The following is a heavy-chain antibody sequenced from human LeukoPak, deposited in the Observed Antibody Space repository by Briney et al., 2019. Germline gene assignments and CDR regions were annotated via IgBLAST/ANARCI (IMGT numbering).Heavy chain of an antibody. Sequence: PGGSLRLSCAASGFTFDDYGMSWVRQAPGKGLEWVSGINWNGGSTGYADSVKGRFTVSRDSAKNSLYLQMNSPRVEDTAVYYCSRAAAGYDILTGYYNYNDYWGQGTQVTVSS. CDR3: SRAAAGYDILTGYYNYNDY. V-gene: IGHV3-20*04. CDR2: INWNGGST. CDR1: GFTFDDYG. J-gene: IGHJ4*02. D-gene: IGHD3-9*01.